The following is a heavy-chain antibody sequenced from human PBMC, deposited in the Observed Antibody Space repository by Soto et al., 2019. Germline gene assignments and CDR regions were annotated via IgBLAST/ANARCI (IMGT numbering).Heavy chain of an antibody. CDR3: AKDMRGGSSSSRYYYGLDV. CDR1: GFTFDDYA. CDR2: ISWNSGTI. V-gene: IGHV3-9*01. J-gene: IGHJ6*02. D-gene: IGHD6-13*01. Sequence: PGGSLRLSCAASGFTFDDYAMHWVRQAPGKGLGWVSGISWNSGTIVYADSVKGRFTISRDNAKNSLYLQMNSLRGEDTALYYCAKDMRGGSSSSRYYYGLDVSGQGTTVTVSS.